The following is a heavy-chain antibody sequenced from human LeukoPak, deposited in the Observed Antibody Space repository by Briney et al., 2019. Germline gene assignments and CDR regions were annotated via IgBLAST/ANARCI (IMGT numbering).Heavy chain of an antibody. CDR2: INQDGGTE. CDR3: ARHTLWRFDY. V-gene: IGHV3-7*01. D-gene: IGHD1-1*01. Sequence: GGSRRLSCAAYGFINYWLTWVRQAPGKGLEWVANINQDGGTEYYVDSMKGRFTISRDNAKNLVYLQINSLRAEDTAVYFCARHTLWRFDYWGQGALVTVSS. J-gene: IGHJ4*02. CDR1: GFINYW.